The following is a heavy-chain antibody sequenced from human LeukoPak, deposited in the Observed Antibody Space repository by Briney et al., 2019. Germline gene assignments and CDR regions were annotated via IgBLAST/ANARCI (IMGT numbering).Heavy chain of an antibody. CDR3: AKDLGYSSSSFAFDY. V-gene: IGHV3-43*01. CDR2: ISWDGGST. J-gene: IGHJ4*02. CDR1: GFTFDDYT. Sequence: PGGSLRLSCAASGFTFDDYTMHWVRQAPGKGLEWVSLISWDGGSTYYADSVKGRFTISRDNSKNSLYLQMNSLRTEDTALYYFAKDLGYSSSSFAFDYWGQGTLVTVSS. D-gene: IGHD6-6*01.